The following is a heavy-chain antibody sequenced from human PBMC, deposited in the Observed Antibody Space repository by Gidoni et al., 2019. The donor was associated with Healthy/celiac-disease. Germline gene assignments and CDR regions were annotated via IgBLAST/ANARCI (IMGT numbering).Heavy chain of an antibody. CDR2: MSSSSSYI. CDR3: ARGGESYRYTAFDY. V-gene: IGHV3-21*01. J-gene: IGHJ4*02. CDR1: VFTFSSYS. D-gene: IGHD3-16*02. Sequence: EVQLVESGGGLVKPGGSLSLSCAASVFTFSSYSMNWVRQAPGKGLEWVSSMSSSSSYIYYADSVKGRFTISRDNAKNSLYLKMNSLRAEDTAGYYCARGGESYRYTAFDYWGQGTLVTVSS.